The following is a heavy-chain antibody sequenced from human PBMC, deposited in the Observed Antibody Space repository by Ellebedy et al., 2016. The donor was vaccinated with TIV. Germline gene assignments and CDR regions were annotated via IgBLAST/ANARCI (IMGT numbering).Heavy chain of an antibody. CDR2: ISYDGSNK. Sequence: GGSLRLSXAASGFTFSSYAMHWVRQAPGKGLEWVAVISYDGSNKYYADSVKGRFTISRDNSKNTLYLQMNSLRAGDTAVYYCACDSWGQGTLVTVSS. V-gene: IGHV3-30-3*01. CDR3: ACDS. J-gene: IGHJ4*02. CDR1: GFTFSSYA.